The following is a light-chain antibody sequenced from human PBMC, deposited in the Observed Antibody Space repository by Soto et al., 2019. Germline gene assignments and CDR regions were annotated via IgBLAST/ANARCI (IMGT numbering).Light chain of an antibody. Sequence: QSVLTQPASVSGSPGQSITISCTGTSGDVGGYNYVSWYQQHPGKAPKLMIYEVSNRPSGVSNRFSGSKSGNTASLTISGLQAEDEADYYCSSYTSSSTPCVFGTGTKVTVL. CDR3: SSYTSSSTPCV. J-gene: IGLJ1*01. CDR2: EVS. V-gene: IGLV2-14*01. CDR1: SGDVGGYNY.